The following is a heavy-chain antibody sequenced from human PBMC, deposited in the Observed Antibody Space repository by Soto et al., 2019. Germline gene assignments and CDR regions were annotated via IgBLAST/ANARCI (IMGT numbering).Heavy chain of an antibody. D-gene: IGHD6-13*01. Sequence: GGSLRLSCAASGFTFSSYGMHWVRQAPGKGLEWVAVIWYDGSNKYYADSVKGRFTISRDNSKNTLYLQMNSLRAEDTAVYFCARDRSLGIAAAGTYFQHWGQGTLVTVSS. CDR2: IWYDGSNK. J-gene: IGHJ1*01. V-gene: IGHV3-33*01. CDR1: GFTFSSYG. CDR3: ARDRSLGIAAAGTYFQH.